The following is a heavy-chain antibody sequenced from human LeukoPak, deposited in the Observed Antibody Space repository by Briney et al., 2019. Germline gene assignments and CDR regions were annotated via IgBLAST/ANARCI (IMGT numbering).Heavy chain of an antibody. CDR2: ISSSSSYI. Sequence: GGSLRLSCAASGFTFSSYSMNWVRQAPGKGLEWVSSISSSSSYIYYADSVKGRFTTSRDNAKNSLYLQMNSLRAEDTAVYYCARDGRRFSVVDYWGQGTLVTVSS. J-gene: IGHJ4*02. D-gene: IGHD1-26*01. V-gene: IGHV3-21*01. CDR1: GFTFSSYS. CDR3: ARDGRRFSVVDY.